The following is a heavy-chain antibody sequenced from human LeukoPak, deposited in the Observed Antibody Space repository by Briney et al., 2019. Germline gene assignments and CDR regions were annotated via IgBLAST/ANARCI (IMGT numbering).Heavy chain of an antibody. CDR2: ISGSGGST. D-gene: IGHD3-10*01. J-gene: IGHJ6*03. CDR3: AKTELVMNYYYYRDV. CDR1: GFAFSSYA. V-gene: IGHV3-23*01. Sequence: GGSLRLSCAASGFAFSSYAMSWVRQAPGKGLEWVSAISGSGGSTYYADSVKGRFTISRDNSKNTLYLRMNSLRAEDTAVYYCAKTELVMNYYYYRDVWGKGTTVTVSS.